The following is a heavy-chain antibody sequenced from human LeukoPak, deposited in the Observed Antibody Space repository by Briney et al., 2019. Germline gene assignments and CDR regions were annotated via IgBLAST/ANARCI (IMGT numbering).Heavy chain of an antibody. CDR1: GFTFSDYG. J-gene: IGHJ3*02. D-gene: IGHD1-26*01. CDR3: RGRDDAFEI. Sequence: GRSLRLSCAASGFTFSDYGMHWVRQAPGKGLEWVAVISYDGTNEYYADSVKGRFTISRDNSRNTLYLQMNSLRSGDTAVYYCRGRDDAFEIWGQGTMVTVSS. V-gene: IGHV3-30*03. CDR2: ISYDGTNE.